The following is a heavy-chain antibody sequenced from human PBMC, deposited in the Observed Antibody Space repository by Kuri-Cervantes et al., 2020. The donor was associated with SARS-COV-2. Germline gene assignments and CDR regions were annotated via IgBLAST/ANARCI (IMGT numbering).Heavy chain of an antibody. CDR3: TTGADIVVVPAVMGAFDI. D-gene: IGHD2-2*01. CDR1: GFTFSNAW. Sequence: GGSLRLSCAASGFTFSNAWMSWVRQAPGKGMEWVGRSKSKTDGGTTDYAAPVKGRFTISRDASKNTLYLQMNSLKTEDTAVYYCTTGADIVVVPAVMGAFDIWGQGTMVTVSS. CDR2: SKSKTDGGTT. J-gene: IGHJ3*02. V-gene: IGHV3-15*01.